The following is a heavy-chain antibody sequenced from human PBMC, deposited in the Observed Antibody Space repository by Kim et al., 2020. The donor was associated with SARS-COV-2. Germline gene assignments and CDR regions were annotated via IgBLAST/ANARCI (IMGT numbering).Heavy chain of an antibody. CDR2: IKSKTDGGTT. Sequence: GGSLRLSCAASGFTFSNAWMSWVRQAPGKGLEWVGRIKSKTDGGTTDYAAPVKGRFTISRDDSKNTLYLQMNSLKTEDTAVYYCTTRTPRGYSYGIDYWGQGTLVTVSS. J-gene: IGHJ4*02. CDR3: TTRTPRGYSYGIDY. CDR1: GFTFSNAW. D-gene: IGHD5-18*01. V-gene: IGHV3-15*01.